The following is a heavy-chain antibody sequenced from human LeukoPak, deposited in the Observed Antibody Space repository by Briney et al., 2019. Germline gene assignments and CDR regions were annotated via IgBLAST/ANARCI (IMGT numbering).Heavy chain of an antibody. Sequence: ASVTVSCKASGGTFSSYAISWVRQAPGQGVEGMGWISTYYGNTNYAQKLQDRVTMTTDTSTSTAYMELPSLRSDDTAVYYCARVYSTNYYGSGDRPFLFDYWGQGTVVTVSS. CDR1: GGTFSSYA. CDR3: ARVYSTNYYGSGDRPFLFDY. D-gene: IGHD3-10*01. V-gene: IGHV1-18*01. CDR2: ISTYYGNT. J-gene: IGHJ4*02.